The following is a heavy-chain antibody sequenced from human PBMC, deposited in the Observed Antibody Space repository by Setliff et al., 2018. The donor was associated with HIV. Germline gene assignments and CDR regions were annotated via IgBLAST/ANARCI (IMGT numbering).Heavy chain of an antibody. J-gene: IGHJ5*02. CDR1: GGSMNSDSYS. V-gene: IGHV4-61*09. CDR2: IYVGGSV. CDR3: ARAKTIGVSAVFFDP. D-gene: IGHD3-3*01. Sequence: LTCTVSGGSMNSDSYSWTWLRQPAGKGPELIGHIYVGGSVIYNPSLASRVTISMVPSKNQFSLDLSSVTAADTAKYYCARAKTIGVSAVFFDPWGQGRPGTVSS.